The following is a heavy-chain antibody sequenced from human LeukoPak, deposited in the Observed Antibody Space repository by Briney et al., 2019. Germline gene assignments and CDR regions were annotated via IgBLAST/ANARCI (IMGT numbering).Heavy chain of an antibody. D-gene: IGHD4-17*01. J-gene: IGHJ4*02. CDR3: ARAGDYGDYSGTIIDY. CDR1: EGTFSSYA. V-gene: IGHV1-69*04. CDR2: IIPILGIA. Sequence: SVKVSCKASEGTFSSYAISWVRQAPGQGLKWMGRIIPILGIANYAQKFQGRVTITADKSTSTAYMELSSLRSEDTAVYYCARAGDYGDYSGTIIDYWGQGTLVTVSS.